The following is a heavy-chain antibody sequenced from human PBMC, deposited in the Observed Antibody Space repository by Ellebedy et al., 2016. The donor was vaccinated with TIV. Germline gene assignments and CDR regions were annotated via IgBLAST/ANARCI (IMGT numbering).Heavy chain of an antibody. J-gene: IGHJ4*02. CDR3: ARLYYYDSSGEDGNQDY. D-gene: IGHD3-22*01. CDR1: GYSFTSYW. V-gene: IGHV5-51*01. Sequence: GESLKISXKGSGYSFTSYWIGWVRQMPGKGLEWMGIIYPGDSDTRYSPSFQGQVTISADKSISTAYLQWSSLKASDTAMYYCARLYYYDSSGEDGNQDYWGQGTLVTVSS. CDR2: IYPGDSDT.